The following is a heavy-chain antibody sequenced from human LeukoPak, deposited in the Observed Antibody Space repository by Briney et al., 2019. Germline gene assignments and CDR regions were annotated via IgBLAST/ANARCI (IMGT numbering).Heavy chain of an antibody. CDR1: GGSISSSSYY. J-gene: IGHJ4*02. D-gene: IGHD1-26*01. V-gene: IGHV4-39*01. Sequence: PSETLSLTCTVSGGSISSSSYYWGWVRQPPGKGLEWIGSIYYSGSTYYNPSLKSRVTISVDTSKNQFSLKLSSVTAADTAVYYCATLWELYLDYWGQGTLVTVSS. CDR3: ATLWELYLDY. CDR2: IYYSGST.